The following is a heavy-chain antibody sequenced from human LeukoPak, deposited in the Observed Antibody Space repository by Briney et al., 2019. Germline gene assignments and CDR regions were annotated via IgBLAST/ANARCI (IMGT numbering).Heavy chain of an antibody. CDR2: ISSTGGNI. J-gene: IGHJ4*02. CDR1: GFTFSSYA. CDR3: GKGRLGGYVDY. V-gene: IGHV3-9*01. D-gene: IGHD3-22*01. Sequence: GGSLRLSCAASGFTFSSYAMSWVRQAPGKGLEWVSGISSTGGNIGFADSVKGRFTISRDNAKNSLFLLMNSLRPEDTALYYCGKGRLGGYVDYWGQGIVVTVSS.